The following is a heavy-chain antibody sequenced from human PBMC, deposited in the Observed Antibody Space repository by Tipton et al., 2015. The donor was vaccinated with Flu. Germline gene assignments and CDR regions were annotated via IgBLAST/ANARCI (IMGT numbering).Heavy chain of an antibody. J-gene: IGHJ3*02. CDR2: INHSGST. D-gene: IGHD3-10*01. CDR3: ARSGVGESNGAFDI. V-gene: IGHV4-34*01. Sequence: TLSLTCAVYGGSFSGYYWSWIRQPPGKGLEWIGEINHSGSTNYNPPLKSRVTISVDTSKNQFSLKLSSVTAADTAVYYCARSGVGESNGAFDIWGQGTMVTVSS. CDR1: GGSFSGYY.